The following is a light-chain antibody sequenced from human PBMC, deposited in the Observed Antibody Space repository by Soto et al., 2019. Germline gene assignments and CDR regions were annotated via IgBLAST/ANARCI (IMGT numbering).Light chain of an antibody. Sequence: DIQMTQSPSTLSASVRDRVTITCRASQSISNSLAWYQQRPGKAPKLLIYKASSLETGVPSRFSGSGSGTVFTLTISSLQPDDFATYYCQQYNSDWNTFGQGTRLEIK. V-gene: IGKV1-5*03. J-gene: IGKJ5*01. CDR3: QQYNSDWNT. CDR2: KAS. CDR1: QSISNS.